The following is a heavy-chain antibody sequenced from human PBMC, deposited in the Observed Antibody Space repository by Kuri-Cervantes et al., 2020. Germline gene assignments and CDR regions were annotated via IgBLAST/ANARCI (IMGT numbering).Heavy chain of an antibody. J-gene: IGHJ3*02. CDR2: INSDGSST. CDR1: GFTFSNYW. CDR3: ARDTNYCSSTSCPWDAFDI. Sequence: GESLKISCAASGFTFSNYWMHWVRQAPGKGLVWVSRINSDGSSTSYADSVEGRLTISRDNAKNSLYLQMNSLRAEDTAVYYCARDTNYCSSTSCPWDAFDIWGQGTMVTVSS. V-gene: IGHV3-74*01. D-gene: IGHD2-2*01.